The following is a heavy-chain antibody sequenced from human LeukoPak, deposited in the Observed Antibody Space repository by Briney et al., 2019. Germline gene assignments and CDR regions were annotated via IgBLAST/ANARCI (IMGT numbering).Heavy chain of an antibody. CDR1: GFTFSSYS. Sequence: GGSLRLSCAASGFTFSSYSMNWVRQAPGKGLEWVSSISSSSSYIYYADSVKGRFTISGDNAKNSLYLQMNSLRAEDTAVYYCARDIIAAAGTLDYWGQGTLVTVSS. CDR3: ARDIIAAAGTLDY. J-gene: IGHJ4*02. D-gene: IGHD6-13*01. CDR2: ISSSSSYI. V-gene: IGHV3-21*01.